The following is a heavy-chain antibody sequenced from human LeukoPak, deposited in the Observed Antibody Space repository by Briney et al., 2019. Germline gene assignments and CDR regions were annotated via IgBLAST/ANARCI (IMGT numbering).Heavy chain of an antibody. CDR3: ARVMGIVVVITPTEAFDI. Sequence: PSETLSLTCAVSGGSISSSNWWSWVRQPPGKGLEWIGEIYHSGSTNYNPSLKSRVTISVDKSKNQFSLKLSSVTAADTAVYYCARVMGIVVVITPTEAFDIWGQGTMVTVSS. V-gene: IGHV4-4*02. CDR2: IYHSGST. D-gene: IGHD3-22*01. CDR1: GGSISSSNW. J-gene: IGHJ3*02.